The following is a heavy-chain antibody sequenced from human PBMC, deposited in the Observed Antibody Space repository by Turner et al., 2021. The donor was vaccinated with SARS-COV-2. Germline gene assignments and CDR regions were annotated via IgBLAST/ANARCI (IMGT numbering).Heavy chain of an antibody. CDR1: GYTLIELS. Sequence: QVQLVQSGAEVTKPGASVKVSCKVSGYTLIELSMHWVRQAPGKGLEWMVGFDPEDGETIYAQKFQGRVTMTEDTSTDTAYMELSSLRSEDTAVYYCATGYAYCGGDCSIHYWGQGTLVTVSS. CDR2: FDPEDGET. CDR3: ATGYAYCGGDCSIHY. V-gene: IGHV1-24*01. D-gene: IGHD2-21*02. J-gene: IGHJ4*02.